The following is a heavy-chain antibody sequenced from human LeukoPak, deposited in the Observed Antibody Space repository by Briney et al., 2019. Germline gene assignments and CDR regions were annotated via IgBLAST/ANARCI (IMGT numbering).Heavy chain of an antibody. CDR2: IYYSGTT. V-gene: IGHV4-59*01. Sequence: SSETLSLTCTVSNSSIISYYWTWIRQPPGKGLEWIGYIYYSGTTNYSPSLKSRVTMSVDTSKNQFSLKLSSVTAADTAVYYCARIRVNAFDIWGQGTMVTVSS. J-gene: IGHJ3*02. D-gene: IGHD3-10*01. CDR3: ARIRVNAFDI. CDR1: NSSIISYY.